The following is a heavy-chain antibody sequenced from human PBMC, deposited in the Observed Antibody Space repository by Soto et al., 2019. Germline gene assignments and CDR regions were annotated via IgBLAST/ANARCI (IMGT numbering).Heavy chain of an antibody. J-gene: IGHJ2*01. V-gene: IGHV3-11*01. CDR3: AREGPVLRFLDWLLPDWYFDL. CDR2: ISSSGSTI. D-gene: IGHD3-3*01. CDR1: GFTFSDYY. Sequence: QVQLVESGGGLVKPGGSLRLSCAASGFTFSDYYMSWIRQAPGKGLEWVSYISSSGSTIYYADSVKGRFTISRDNAKNSLYLQMNSLRAEDTAVYYCAREGPVLRFLDWLLPDWYFDLWGRGTLVTVSS.